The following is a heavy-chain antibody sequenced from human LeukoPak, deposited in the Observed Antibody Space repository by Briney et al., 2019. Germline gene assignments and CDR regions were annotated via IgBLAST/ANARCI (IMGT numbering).Heavy chain of an antibody. D-gene: IGHD3-16*01. CDR3: AASSGVTLGRF. Sequence: KPSETLSLTCTVSGGSISSGSRYYNWIRQHPGKGLEWIGYIYYTGITSYNPSLKSRVTMSVDTSMNQVSLKVTSLTAADTAVYYCAASSGVTLGRFWGQGALVTVSS. CDR1: GGSISSGSRY. J-gene: IGHJ4*02. V-gene: IGHV4-31*03. CDR2: IYYTGIT.